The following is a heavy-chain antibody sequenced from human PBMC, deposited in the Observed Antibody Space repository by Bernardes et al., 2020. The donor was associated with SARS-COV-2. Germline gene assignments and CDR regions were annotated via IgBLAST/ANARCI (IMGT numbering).Heavy chain of an antibody. V-gene: IGHV1-2*02. J-gene: IGHJ4*02. D-gene: IGHD4-17*01. CDR1: GYTFSDYY. CDR3: ARGPSYGFLPYY. Sequence: ASEKVSCKVSGYTFSDYYIDWVRQAPGQGLEWMGWINPNGGGTNYAQNFQGRVIMTRDTSITTAYMELSRLKSDDAALYYCARGPSYGFLPYYWGQGTLVTVSS. CDR2: INPNGGGT.